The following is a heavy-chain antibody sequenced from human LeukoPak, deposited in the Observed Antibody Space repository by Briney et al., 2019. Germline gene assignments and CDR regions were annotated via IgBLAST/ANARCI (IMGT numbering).Heavy chain of an antibody. D-gene: IGHD3-16*01. Sequence: PSETLSLTCTVSGGSISSYYWSWIRQPPGKGLEWIGYIYYSGSTNYNPSLKSRVTISVDTSKNQFSLKLSSVTTADTAVYYCARLGYYFDYWGQGTLVTVSS. V-gene: IGHV4-59*08. CDR1: GGSISSYY. CDR2: IYYSGST. J-gene: IGHJ4*02. CDR3: ARLGYYFDY.